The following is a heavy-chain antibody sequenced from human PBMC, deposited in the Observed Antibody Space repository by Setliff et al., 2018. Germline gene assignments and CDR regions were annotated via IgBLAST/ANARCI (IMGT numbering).Heavy chain of an antibody. CDR2: IGHTGSI. Sequence: SETLSLTCTVSGYSISSGYIWGWIRQPPGKGLEWVGNIGHTGSINYNPSLKSRLTISRDTSKNQVSLKLNSVTATDTAVYYCAREGYYDSSGYWADFDYRGQGTLVTVSS. J-gene: IGHJ4*02. D-gene: IGHD3-22*01. V-gene: IGHV4-38-2*02. CDR1: GYSISSGYI. CDR3: AREGYYDSSGYWADFDY.